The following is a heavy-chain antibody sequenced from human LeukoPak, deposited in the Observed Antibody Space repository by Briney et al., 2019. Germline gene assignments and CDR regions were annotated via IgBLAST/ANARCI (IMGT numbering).Heavy chain of an antibody. V-gene: IGHV3-30*18. CDR2: ISYDGSNK. J-gene: IGHJ4*02. D-gene: IGHD6-13*01. Sequence: GRSLRLSCAASGFTFSSYGMHWVRQAPGKGLEWVAVISYDGSNKYYADSVKGRFTISRDNSKNSLYLQMNSLRAEDTAVYYCANGAAAGTGYWGQGTLVTVSS. CDR3: ANGAAAGTGY. CDR1: GFTFSSYG.